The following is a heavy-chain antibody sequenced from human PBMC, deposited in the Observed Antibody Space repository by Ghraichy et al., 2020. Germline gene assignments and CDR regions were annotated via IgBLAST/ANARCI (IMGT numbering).Heavy chain of an antibody. V-gene: IGHV4-59*12. D-gene: IGHD2-2*01. CDR3: ARFNVVVPADTGGYYGMDV. CDR2: IYYSGST. J-gene: IGHJ6*02. Sequence: SETLSLTCTVSGGSISSYYWSWIRQLPGKGLEWIGYIYYSGSTNYNPSLKSRVTISVDTSKNQFSLKLSSVTAADTAVYYCARFNVVVPADTGGYYGMDVWGQGTTVPVSS. CDR1: GGSISSYY.